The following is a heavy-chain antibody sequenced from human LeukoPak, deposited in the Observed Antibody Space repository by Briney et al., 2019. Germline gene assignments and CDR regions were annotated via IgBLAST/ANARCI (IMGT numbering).Heavy chain of an antibody. CDR3: ASYRSGWPYFDY. D-gene: IGHD6-19*01. CDR2: ISGSGGST. CDR1: GFTFSSFA. Sequence: GGSLRLSCAASGFTFSSFAMHWVRQAPGNGLEWVSAISGSGGSTYYADSVKGRFTISRDNSKNTLYLQMNSLRAEDTAVYYCASYRSGWPYFDYWGQGTLVTVSS. J-gene: IGHJ4*02. V-gene: IGHV3-23*01.